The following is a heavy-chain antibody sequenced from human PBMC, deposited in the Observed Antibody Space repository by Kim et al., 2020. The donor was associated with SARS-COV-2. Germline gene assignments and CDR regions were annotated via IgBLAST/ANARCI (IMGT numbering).Heavy chain of an antibody. Sequence: SETLSLTCAVSGGSISSGGYSWSWIRQPPGKGLEWIGYIYHSGSTYYNPSLKSRVTISVDRSKNQFSLKLSSVTAADTAVYYCARSMGSTSLNWFDPWGQGTLVTVSS. J-gene: IGHJ5*02. CDR1: GGSISSGGYS. CDR3: ARSMGSTSLNWFDP. V-gene: IGHV4-30-2*01. D-gene: IGHD2-2*01. CDR2: IYHSGST.